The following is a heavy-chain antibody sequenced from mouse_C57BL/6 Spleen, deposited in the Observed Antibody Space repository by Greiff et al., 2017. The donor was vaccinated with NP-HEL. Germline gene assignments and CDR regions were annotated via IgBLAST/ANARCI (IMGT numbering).Heavy chain of an antibody. Sequence: EVQGVESGGGLVKPGGSLKLSCAASGFTFSDYGMHWVRQAPEKGLEWVAYISSGSSTIYYPDTVKGRFTISRDNAKNTLFLQMTSLRSEDTAMYYCARGLGDYAMDYGGQEPQSPSPQ. V-gene: IGHV5-17*01. J-gene: IGHJ4*01. CDR3: ARGLGDYAMDY. CDR1: GFTFSDYG. CDR2: ISSGSSTI. D-gene: IGHD1-1*02.